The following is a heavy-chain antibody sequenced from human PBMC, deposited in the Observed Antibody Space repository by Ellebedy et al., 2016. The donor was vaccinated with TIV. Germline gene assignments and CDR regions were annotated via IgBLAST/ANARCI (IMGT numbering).Heavy chain of an antibody. Sequence: GESLKISXKGSGYSFTSYWISWVRQMPGKGLEWMGRIDPSDSYTNYSPSFQGHVTISADKSISTAYLQWSSLKASDTAMYYCARLYGGYVEYFDYWGQGTLVTVSS. CDR1: GYSFTSYW. V-gene: IGHV5-10-1*01. CDR3: ARLYGGYVEYFDY. CDR2: IDPSDSYT. J-gene: IGHJ4*02. D-gene: IGHD5-12*01.